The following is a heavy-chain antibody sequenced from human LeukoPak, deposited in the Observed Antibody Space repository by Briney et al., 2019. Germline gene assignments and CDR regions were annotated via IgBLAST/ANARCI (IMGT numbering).Heavy chain of an antibody. Sequence: GGSLRLSCEGSGFTFGGHWMSWVRQAPGKGLEWLANIKDDGSDRFYGDSMKGRVTISRDNAKNSLYLQMNSLRAEDTTVYYCAELGITMIGGVWGKGTTVTISS. CDR3: AELGITMIGGV. V-gene: IGHV3-7*01. J-gene: IGHJ6*04. CDR2: IKDDGSDR. D-gene: IGHD3-10*02. CDR1: GFTFGGHW.